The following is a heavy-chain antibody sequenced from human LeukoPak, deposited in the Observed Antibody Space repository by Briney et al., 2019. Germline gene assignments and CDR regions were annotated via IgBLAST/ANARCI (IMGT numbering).Heavy chain of an antibody. V-gene: IGHV3-33*01. CDR3: ATSGSYYRFEY. CDR2: IWYDGSNK. D-gene: IGHD1-26*01. J-gene: IGHJ4*02. CDR1: GFTFISYG. Sequence: GGSLRLSCAPSGFTFISYGMHWVRQAPGKGLEWVAVIWYDGSNKYYAGSVKGRFTISRDNSKNTLYLQMNSLRAEDTAVYYCATSGSYYRFEYWGQGTLVTVSS.